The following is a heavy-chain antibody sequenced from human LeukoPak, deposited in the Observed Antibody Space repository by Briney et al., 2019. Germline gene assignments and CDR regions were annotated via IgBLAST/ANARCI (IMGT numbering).Heavy chain of an antibody. CDR2: IYYSGST. D-gene: IGHD2-21*01. V-gene: IGHV4-61*01. CDR3: ARHGAAYSFDY. J-gene: IGHJ4*02. CDR1: GASISTGSFT. Sequence: SETLSLTCSVSGASISTGSFTWTWIRQPPGKGLEWIGYIYYSGSTNYNPSLKSRVTISVDTSKNQFSLNLSSVTAADTAVYYCARHGAAYSFDYWGQGTLVTVSS.